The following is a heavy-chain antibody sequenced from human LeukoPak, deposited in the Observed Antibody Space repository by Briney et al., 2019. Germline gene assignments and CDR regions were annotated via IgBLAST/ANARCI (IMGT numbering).Heavy chain of an antibody. CDR3: ARGPPNGHDDSSGYYVPACFDY. V-gene: IGHV4-38-2*02. D-gene: IGHD3-22*01. Sequence: SETLSLTRTVSDYSISGDNYWGWIRQPPGKGLEWIGSIYHSGITYYNPSLKSRVTISVDTSKNHFSLKLTSVTAADTAVYYCARGPPNGHDDSSGYYVPACFDYWGQGTLVTVSS. CDR1: DYSISGDNY. CDR2: IYHSGIT. J-gene: IGHJ4*02.